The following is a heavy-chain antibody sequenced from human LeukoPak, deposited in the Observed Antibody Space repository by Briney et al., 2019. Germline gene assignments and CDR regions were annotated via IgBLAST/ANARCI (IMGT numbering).Heavy chain of an antibody. CDR2: FDPEDGET. J-gene: IGHJ3*02. Sequence: ASVKVSCKVSGYTLTELSMHWVRQAPGKGLEWMGGFDPEDGETIYAQKFQGRVTITADESTSTAYMELSSLRSGDTAVYYCARPRGCPEGSRACAFDIWGQGTMVTVSS. D-gene: IGHD2-2*01. V-gene: IGHV1-24*01. CDR1: GYTLTELS. CDR3: ARPRGCPEGSRACAFDI.